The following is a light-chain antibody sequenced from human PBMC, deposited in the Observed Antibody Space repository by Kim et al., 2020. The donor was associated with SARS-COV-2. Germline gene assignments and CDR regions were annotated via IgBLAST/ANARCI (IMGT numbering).Light chain of an antibody. J-gene: IGKJ1*01. Sequence: AIQMTQSPSSLSASVGDRVTITCRASQGIGSDLGWYQQKPGKAPKLLFYGAYSLQSGLPSRFSGSAYGTDFTLTISSLQPEYVGTYYCLQDYNFPWTFGQGTKVDIK. CDR1: QGIGSD. CDR2: GAY. V-gene: IGKV1-6*01. CDR3: LQDYNFPWT.